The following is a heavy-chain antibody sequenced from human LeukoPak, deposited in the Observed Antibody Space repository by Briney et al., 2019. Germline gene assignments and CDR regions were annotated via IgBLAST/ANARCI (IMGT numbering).Heavy chain of an antibody. V-gene: IGHV3-48*01. CDR2: ISSGSTTI. Sequence: GGSLRLSCAASGFTFSSLTMNWVRQAPGKGLEWVSYISSGSTTIYYADSVKGRFTVSRDNAKNSLYLQMNSLRAEDTALYYCARKLWHRNDCWGQGTLVTVSS. CDR3: ARKLWHRNDC. D-gene: IGHD3-16*01. CDR1: GFTFSSLT. J-gene: IGHJ4*02.